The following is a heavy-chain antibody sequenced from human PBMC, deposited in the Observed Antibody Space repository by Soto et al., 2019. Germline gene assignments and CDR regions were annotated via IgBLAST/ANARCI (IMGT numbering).Heavy chain of an antibody. J-gene: IGHJ4*02. V-gene: IGHV3-23*01. CDR2: ISGSGGST. Sequence: EVQLLESGGGLVQPGGSLRLSCAASGFTFSSYAMTWVRQAPGKGLEWVSGISGSGGSTYYADSVKGRFTISRDNSKTTLYLQMNSLRAEDTAVYYCAKAQYSGYEFYINFDSWGQGTLVTVSS. CDR3: AKAQYSGYEFYINFDS. D-gene: IGHD5-12*01. CDR1: GFTFSSYA.